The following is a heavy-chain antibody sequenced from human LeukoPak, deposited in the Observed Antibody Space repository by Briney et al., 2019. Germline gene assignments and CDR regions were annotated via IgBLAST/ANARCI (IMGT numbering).Heavy chain of an antibody. Sequence: PGGSLRLSCAASGFTFSSYWMSWVRQAPGKGLEWVAVISYDESNKYYADSVKGRFTISRDNSKNTLYLQMNSQRPDDTAVYYCARDLWGSYRYPFDYWGQGTLVTVSS. CDR1: GFTFSSYW. CDR3: ARDLWGSYRYPFDY. D-gene: IGHD3-16*02. V-gene: IGHV3-30*03. CDR2: ISYDESNK. J-gene: IGHJ4*02.